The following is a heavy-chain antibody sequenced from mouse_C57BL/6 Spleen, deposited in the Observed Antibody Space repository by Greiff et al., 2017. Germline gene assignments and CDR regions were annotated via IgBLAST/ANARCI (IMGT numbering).Heavy chain of an antibody. CDR1: GFNIKDDY. D-gene: IGHD3-2*02. CDR2: IDPDNGDT. CDR3: TTPDISGFAY. V-gene: IGHV14-4*01. Sequence: DVQLQESGAELVRPGASVKLSCTASGFNIKDDYMHWVKQRPEQGLEWIGWIDPDNGDTEYASKFQGKATITADTSSNTAYLQLSSLTSEDTAVYYCTTPDISGFAYWGQGTLVTVSA. J-gene: IGHJ3*01.